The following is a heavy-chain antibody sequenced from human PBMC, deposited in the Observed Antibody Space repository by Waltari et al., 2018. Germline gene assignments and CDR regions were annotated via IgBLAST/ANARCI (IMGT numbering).Heavy chain of an antibody. V-gene: IGHV4-31*01. CDR1: GVSISSGAYY. CDR3: ARGTGPWMQSWGMIDY. Sequence: QVQLQESGPGLVKPSQTLSLTCTVSGVSISSGAYYWSWIRQHPGKGLEWIGYIYYTGSTYYNPSLKSLVNISLDTSKNQFSLTLRAVTAADTAVYYCARGTGPWMQSWGMIDYWGQGTLVTVSS. J-gene: IGHJ4*02. D-gene: IGHD5-18*01. CDR2: IYYTGST.